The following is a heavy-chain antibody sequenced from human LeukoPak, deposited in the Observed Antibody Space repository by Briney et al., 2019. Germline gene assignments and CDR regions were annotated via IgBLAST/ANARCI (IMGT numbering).Heavy chain of an antibody. D-gene: IGHD5-24*01. V-gene: IGHV3-23*01. Sequence: GGSLRLSCAASRFIFSSYSIHWVRQAPGKGLEWVSTITKSGDQTHYADSVRGLFTISRDIFKNTLYLQMNSLRAEDTAVYHCVKSAGKDGYRDVFDIWGQGTVVTVSS. CDR2: ITKSGDQT. J-gene: IGHJ3*02. CDR1: RFIFSSYS. CDR3: VKSAGKDGYRDVFDI.